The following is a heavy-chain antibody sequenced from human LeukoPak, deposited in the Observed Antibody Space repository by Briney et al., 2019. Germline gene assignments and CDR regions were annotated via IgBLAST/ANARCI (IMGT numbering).Heavy chain of an antibody. J-gene: IGHJ4*02. CDR2: ISSKGGST. CDR3: ARRGSNYGDSMDY. D-gene: IGHD4-17*01. Sequence: PGGSLRLSCAASGFTFSSYDMHWVRQAPGKGLEYVSAISSKGGSTYYANSVKGRFTISRDNSKNTLYLQIGSLRGEDMAVYYCARRGSNYGDSMDYWGQGTLVTVSS. CDR1: GFTFSSYD. V-gene: IGHV3-64*01.